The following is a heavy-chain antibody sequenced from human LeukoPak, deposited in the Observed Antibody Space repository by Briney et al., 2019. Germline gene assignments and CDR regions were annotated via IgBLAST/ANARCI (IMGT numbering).Heavy chain of an antibody. CDR3: ARGGFYDILTGLNWFDP. Sequence: SETLSLTCAVYGGSFSGYYWSWIRQPPGKGLKWIGEINHSGSTNYNPSLKSRVTISVDTSKNQFSLKLSSVTAADTAVYYCARGGFYDILTGLNWFDPWGQGTLVTVSS. V-gene: IGHV4-34*01. J-gene: IGHJ5*02. D-gene: IGHD3-9*01. CDR1: GGSFSGYY. CDR2: INHSGST.